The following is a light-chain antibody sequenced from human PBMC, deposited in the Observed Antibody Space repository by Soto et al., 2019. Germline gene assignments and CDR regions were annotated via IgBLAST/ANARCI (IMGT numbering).Light chain of an antibody. J-gene: IGKJ5*01. V-gene: IGKV3-20*01. CDR3: QQYGSSIT. CDR2: GAS. Sequence: DIVMTQSPATLSVSPGERVTFSCMASQSVTTNLAWYQQRPGQAPRLLIYGASSRATGIPDRFSGSGSGTDFTLTISRLEPEDFAVYYCQQYGSSITFGQGTRLEI. CDR1: QSVTTN.